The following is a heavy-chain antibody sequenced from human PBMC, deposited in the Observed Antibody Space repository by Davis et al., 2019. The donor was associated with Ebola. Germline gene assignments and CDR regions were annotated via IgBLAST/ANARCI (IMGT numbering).Heavy chain of an antibody. D-gene: IGHD1-26*01. V-gene: IGHV1-18*01. CDR1: GYTFYSYG. J-gene: IGHJ4*02. Sequence: ASVKVSCKASGYTFYSYGFSWVRQAPGQSPEWMGWIRAYTGKTDYAQKVQDRVTMTTDISTTTAYMELRSLTSDDTAVYYCASQHLGGSYFDYWGQGTLVTVSS. CDR3: ASQHLGGSYFDY. CDR2: IRAYTGKT.